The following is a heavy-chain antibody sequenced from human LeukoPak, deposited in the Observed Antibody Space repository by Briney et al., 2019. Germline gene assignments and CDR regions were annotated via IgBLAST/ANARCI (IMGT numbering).Heavy chain of an antibody. CDR1: GGSISSYY. J-gene: IGHJ4*02. D-gene: IGHD3-3*01. Sequence: SETLSLTCSVFGGSISSYYWSWIRQPPGKGLEWIGYIHYSGSTNYNPSLKSRVTISVDTSKNQFSLKLSSVTAADTAVYYCARAGFLECLRYLDYWGQGTLVTVSS. CDR3: ARAGFLECLRYLDY. V-gene: IGHV4-59*12. CDR2: IHYSGST.